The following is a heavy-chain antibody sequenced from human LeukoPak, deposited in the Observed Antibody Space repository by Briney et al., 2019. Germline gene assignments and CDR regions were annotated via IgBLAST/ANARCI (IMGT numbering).Heavy chain of an antibody. D-gene: IGHD6-19*01. CDR2: IYPGDSDT. Sequence: GESLKISCKGSGYSFTSYWIGWVRQMPGKGLEWMGIIYPGDSDTRYSPSFQGQVTISADKSISTAYLQWSSLKASDTAMYYCARLAVAGQTYYYYYGMDVWGQGTTVTVSS. V-gene: IGHV5-51*01. CDR1: GYSFTSYW. CDR3: ARLAVAGQTYYYYYGMDV. J-gene: IGHJ6*02.